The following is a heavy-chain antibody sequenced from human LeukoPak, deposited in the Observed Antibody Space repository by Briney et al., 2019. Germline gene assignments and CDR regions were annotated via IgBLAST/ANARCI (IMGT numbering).Heavy chain of an antibody. CDR1: GSTVSSYA. D-gene: IGHD2-21*02. V-gene: IGHV3-23*01. Sequence: GRSLRLSYAPSGSTVSSYAMSWVRQPPGKGLESVSAVRGSGGRTYYADSVKGRFTISTDNSKNTLYLQMNSLTAEDTAIYCCVCGGDYHVRLCTYWGQGPLVTVSS. J-gene: IGHJ4*01. CDR3: VCGGDYHVRLCTY. CDR2: VRGSGGRT.